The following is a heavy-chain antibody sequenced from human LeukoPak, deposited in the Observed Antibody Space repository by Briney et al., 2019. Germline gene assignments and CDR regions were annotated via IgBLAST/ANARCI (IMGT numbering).Heavy chain of an antibody. V-gene: IGHV4-34*09. CDR1: GGSFSGYY. CDR2: INHSGST. J-gene: IGHJ4*02. D-gene: IGHD6-13*01. Sequence: SETLSLTCAVYGGSFSGYYWSWIRQPPGKGLEWIGEINHSGSTNYNPSLKSRVTISVDTSKNQFSLKLSSVTAADTAVYYCASGSWYKYYFDYWGQGTLVTVSS. CDR3: ASGSWYKYYFDY.